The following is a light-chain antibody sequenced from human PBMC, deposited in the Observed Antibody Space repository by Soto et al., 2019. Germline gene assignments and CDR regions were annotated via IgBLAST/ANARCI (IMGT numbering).Light chain of an antibody. CDR2: EVT. V-gene: IGLV2-8*01. Sequence: QSALTQPPSASGSPGQSVTISSTGTSSDVGGYDYVSWYQQHPGKAPKLIISEVTKRPSGVPDRFSGSKSGNTASLTVSGLQAEDEADYYCSSYAGSNNYVFGTGTKLTVL. CDR3: SSYAGSNNYV. CDR1: SSDVGGYDY. J-gene: IGLJ1*01.